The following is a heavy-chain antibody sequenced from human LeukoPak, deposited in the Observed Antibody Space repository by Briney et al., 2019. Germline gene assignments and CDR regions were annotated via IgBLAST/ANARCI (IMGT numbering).Heavy chain of an antibody. V-gene: IGHV3-23*01. D-gene: IGHD3-22*01. CDR3: ARAASASTFGYYY. CDR1: GFSFSSYA. Sequence: PGGSLRLSCAASGFSFSSYAMSWVRQTPGKGLEWVSVISGIGGNTYYADSVKGRFTISRDNSKNTLYLQLNSLRAEDTAVYYCARAASASTFGYYYWGRGTLVTVSS. J-gene: IGHJ4*02. CDR2: ISGIGGNT.